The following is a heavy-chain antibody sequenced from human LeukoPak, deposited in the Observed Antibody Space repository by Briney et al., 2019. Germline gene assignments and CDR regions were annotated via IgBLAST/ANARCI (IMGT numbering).Heavy chain of an antibody. J-gene: IGHJ6*02. Sequence: GGSLRLSCAASGYIFSSYAMHWVRQAPGKGLEWVSLILFDGSDKYYADSVKGRFTISRDNSKNTLSLQMNSLRPEDTAVYYCARYIAEAGSHYFYGMDVWGQGTTVTVSS. D-gene: IGHD6-19*01. V-gene: IGHV3-30-3*01. CDR1: GYIFSSYA. CDR2: ILFDGSDK. CDR3: ARYIAEAGSHYFYGMDV.